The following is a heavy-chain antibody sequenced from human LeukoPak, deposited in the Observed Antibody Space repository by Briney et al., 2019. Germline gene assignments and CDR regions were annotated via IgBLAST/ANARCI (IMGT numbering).Heavy chain of an antibody. V-gene: IGHV3-23*01. Sequence: GGSLRLSCAASGFTFSSYAMSWVRQAPGKGLEWVSAISGSGGNTYYADSVKGRFTISRDISKNTLYLQMNSLRAEDTALYYCAKAGRLGLAGNFDYWGQGTLVTVSS. D-gene: IGHD6-19*01. J-gene: IGHJ4*02. CDR2: ISGSGGNT. CDR1: GFTFSSYA. CDR3: AKAGRLGLAGNFDY.